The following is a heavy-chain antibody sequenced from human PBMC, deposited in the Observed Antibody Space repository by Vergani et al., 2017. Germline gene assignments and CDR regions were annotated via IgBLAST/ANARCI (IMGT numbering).Heavy chain of an antibody. CDR3: ARAPDGYFDY. V-gene: IGHV3-30-3*01. CDR1: GFTFSSYA. CDR2: ISYDGSNK. J-gene: IGHJ4*02. Sequence: QVQLVESGGGVVQPGRSLRLSCAASGFTFSSYAMHWVRQAPGKGLEWVAVISYDGSNKYYADSVKGRFTISRDNSKNTLYLQMNSLRAEDTAVYYCARAPDGYFDYWSQGTLVTVSS. D-gene: IGHD1-14*01.